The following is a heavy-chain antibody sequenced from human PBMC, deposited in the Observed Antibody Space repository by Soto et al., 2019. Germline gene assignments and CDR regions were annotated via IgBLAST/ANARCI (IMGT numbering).Heavy chain of an antibody. CDR1: GYTFTGYY. J-gene: IGHJ4*02. V-gene: IGHV1-2*04. D-gene: IGHD2-2*01. CDR3: AXSXGYCISNSCHPEGNHFEY. CDR2: INPNIGCT. Sequence: EASVKVSCKASGYTFTGYYMRWVRQAPGQGLEWMGWINPNIGCTNYAQKFQGWVTMTRDTSISTAYMELSSLRSDDTAVYYCAXSXGYCISNSCHPEGNHFEYWGQGTLVTAPQ.